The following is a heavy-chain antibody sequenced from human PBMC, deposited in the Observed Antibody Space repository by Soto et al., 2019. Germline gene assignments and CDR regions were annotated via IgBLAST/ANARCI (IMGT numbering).Heavy chain of an antibody. CDR2: IYYDGTP. CDR3: ARFFGNAFDV. V-gene: IGHV4-39*02. CDR1: GGSISTDSYN. J-gene: IGHJ3*01. D-gene: IGHD3-3*01. Sequence: QLQLQESGLGLVKPSETLSLTCSVSGGSISTDSYNWDWIRQSPGKGLEWIGTIYYDGTPSYNPSLKSQVTISVDTSRNHFSLKVKSVTAADTAMYYCARFFGNAFDVWGQGTMVKVSS.